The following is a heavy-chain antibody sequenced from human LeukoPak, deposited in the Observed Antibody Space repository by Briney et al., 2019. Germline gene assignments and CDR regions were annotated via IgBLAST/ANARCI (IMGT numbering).Heavy chain of an antibody. D-gene: IGHD3-22*01. Sequence: PSETLSLTCTVSGGSISSGDYYWSWIRQPPGKGLEWIGYIYYSGSTNYNPSLKSRVTISVDTSKNQFSLKLSSVTAADTAVYYCARVRDYYDSSGSPHNWFDPWGQGTLVTVSS. J-gene: IGHJ5*02. CDR3: ARVRDYYDSSGSPHNWFDP. V-gene: IGHV4-61*08. CDR2: IYYSGST. CDR1: GGSISSGDYY.